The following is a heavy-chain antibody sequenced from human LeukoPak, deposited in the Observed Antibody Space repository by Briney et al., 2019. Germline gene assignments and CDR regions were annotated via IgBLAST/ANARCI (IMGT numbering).Heavy chain of an antibody. CDR1: GFTFSGYS. CDR3: AKDRQSRGSLGFDY. D-gene: IGHD3-22*01. CDR2: ISSSGDAT. J-gene: IGHJ4*02. V-gene: IGHV3-23*01. Sequence: GGSLRLSCAASGFTFSGYSMSWVRQAPGKGPEWVSTISSSGDATYYAGPVKGRFTISRDNSKNTLYVQMNSVRAEDTAVYYCAKDRQSRGSLGFDYWGRGALVIVSS.